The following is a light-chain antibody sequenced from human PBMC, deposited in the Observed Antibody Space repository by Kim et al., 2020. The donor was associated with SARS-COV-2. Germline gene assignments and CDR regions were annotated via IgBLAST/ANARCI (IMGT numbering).Light chain of an antibody. V-gene: IGKV1-12*02. Sequence: ASVGDRVTITGRASQGISSWLAWYQQKPGKAPKLLIYAASRLQSGVPSRFSGSGYGTDFTLTISGLEIEDFATYYCQQANSFPWTFGQGTKVDIK. CDR2: AAS. J-gene: IGKJ1*01. CDR1: QGISSW. CDR3: QQANSFPWT.